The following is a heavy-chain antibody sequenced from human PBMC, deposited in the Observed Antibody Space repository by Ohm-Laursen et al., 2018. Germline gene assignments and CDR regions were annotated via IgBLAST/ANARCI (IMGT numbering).Heavy chain of an antibody. V-gene: IGHV1-18*04. CDR3: TRRETHLLGVFDY. J-gene: IGHJ4*02. CDR2: ISGNNGNT. Sequence: ASVKVSCKASGYSFTKYYINWVRQAPGQGLEWMGWISGNNGNTNYAQKFQGRVTMTTDTSTSTAYMELRSLRSDDTAVYYCTRRETHLLGVFDYWGQGTLVTVSS. D-gene: IGHD2-8*02. CDR1: GYSFTKYY.